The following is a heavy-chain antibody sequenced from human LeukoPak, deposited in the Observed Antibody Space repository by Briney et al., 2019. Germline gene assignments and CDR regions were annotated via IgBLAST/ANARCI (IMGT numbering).Heavy chain of an antibody. D-gene: IGHD2-15*01. CDR3: TTDGYCSGGNCYSFDN. J-gene: IGHJ4*02. CDR2: IKSKIDGGTI. CDR1: GFTFSKAW. V-gene: IGHV3-15*01. Sequence: GGSLRLSCAASGFTFSKAWMSWVRQAPGKGLEWVGRIKSKIDGGTIEYAAPVKGRFTISRDDSKNTQYLQMNSLKTEDTAVYYCTTDGYCSGGNCYSFDNWGQGTLVTVSS.